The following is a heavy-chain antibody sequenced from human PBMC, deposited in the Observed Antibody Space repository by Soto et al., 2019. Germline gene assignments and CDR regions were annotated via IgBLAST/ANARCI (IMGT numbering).Heavy chain of an antibody. CDR3: ARDCDGHYDILTGYYPGYFDY. Sequence: ASVKVSCKASGYTFTSYYMHWVRQAPGQGLEWMGIINPSGGSTSYAQKFQGRVTMTRDTSTSTVYMELSSLRSEDTAVYYCARDCDGHYDILTGYYPGYFDYWGQGTLVTVSS. CDR2: INPSGGST. D-gene: IGHD3-9*01. CDR1: GYTFTSYY. V-gene: IGHV1-46*01. J-gene: IGHJ4*02.